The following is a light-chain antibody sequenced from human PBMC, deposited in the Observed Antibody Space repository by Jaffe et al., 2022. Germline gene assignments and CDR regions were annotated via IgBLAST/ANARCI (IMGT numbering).Light chain of an antibody. Sequence: DIQMTQSPSALSASVGDRVTITCRASESISTWLAWYQQKPGKAPNLLIYNASTLQSGAPSRFSGSGSGTEFTLTITNLQPNDFATYYCQQYKSYPWTFGQGTKVEIK. CDR1: ESISTW. V-gene: IGKV1-5*03. CDR2: NAS. J-gene: IGKJ1*01. CDR3: QQYKSYPWT.